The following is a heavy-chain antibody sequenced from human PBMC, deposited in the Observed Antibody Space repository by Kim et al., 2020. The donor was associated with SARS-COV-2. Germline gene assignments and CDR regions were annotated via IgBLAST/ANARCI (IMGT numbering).Heavy chain of an antibody. V-gene: IGHV1-69*02. J-gene: IGHJ5*02. D-gene: IGHD6-13*01. CDR3: ASPPYSSSPNWFDP. Sequence: AQKFQGRVTITADKSTSTAYMELSSLRSEDTAVYYCASPPYSSSPNWFDPWGQGTLVTVSS.